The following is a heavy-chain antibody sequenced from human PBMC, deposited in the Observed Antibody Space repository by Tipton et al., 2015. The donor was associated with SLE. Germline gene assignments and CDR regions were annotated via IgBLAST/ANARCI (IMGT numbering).Heavy chain of an antibody. CDR2: INHSGST. CDR1: GGSFSGYY. V-gene: IGHV4-34*01. CDR3: ARTGIYYFDY. J-gene: IGHJ4*02. Sequence: TLSLTCAVYGGSFSGYYWGWIRQPPGKGLEWIGEINHSGSTNYNPSLKSRVTISVDTSKNQFSLKLSSVTAADTAVYYCARTGIYYFDYWGQGTLVTVSS. D-gene: IGHD1-1*01.